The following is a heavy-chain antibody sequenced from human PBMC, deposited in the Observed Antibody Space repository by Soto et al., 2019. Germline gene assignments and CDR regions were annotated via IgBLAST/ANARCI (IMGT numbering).Heavy chain of an antibody. CDR3: ARHRIAEDSSGYYFDY. CDR2: IYPGDSDT. V-gene: IGHV5-51*01. Sequence: GESLKISCKGSGYSFTSYWIGWVRQMPGKGLEWVVIIYPGDSDTRYSPSFQGQVTISADKSISTAYLQWSSLKASDTAMYYCARHRIAEDSSGYYFDYWGQGTLVTVS. D-gene: IGHD3-22*01. CDR1: GYSFTSYW. J-gene: IGHJ4*02.